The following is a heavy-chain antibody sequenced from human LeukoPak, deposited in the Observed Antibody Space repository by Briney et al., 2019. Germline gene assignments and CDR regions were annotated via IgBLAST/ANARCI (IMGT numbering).Heavy chain of an antibody. CDR3: ASDPWPSSGYARDAFDI. CDR1: GYTFTSYY. Sequence: ASVKVSCKASGYTFTSYYMHWVRQAPGQGLEWMGIMNPSGGSTSYAQKFQGRVTMTRDMSTSTVYMELSSLRSEDTAVYYCASDPWPSSGYARDAFDIWGQGTMVTVSS. CDR2: MNPSGGST. V-gene: IGHV1-46*01. J-gene: IGHJ3*02. D-gene: IGHD3-22*01.